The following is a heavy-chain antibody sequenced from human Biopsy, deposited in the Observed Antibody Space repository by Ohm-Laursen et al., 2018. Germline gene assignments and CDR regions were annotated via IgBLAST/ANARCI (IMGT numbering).Heavy chain of an antibody. CDR2: IYYSGGT. D-gene: IGHD1-26*01. J-gene: IGHJ3*02. V-gene: IGHV4-59*01. CDR1: GGSMTGYE. Sequence: SQTLSLTCGVSGGSMTGYEWSWIRLAPGKGLEWIGYIYYSGGTKYNPSLASRVTFSVDMSKSQFSLKLYSVTAADTAVYYCARVEAGTYDALDIWGQGTLVAVSA. CDR3: ARVEAGTYDALDI.